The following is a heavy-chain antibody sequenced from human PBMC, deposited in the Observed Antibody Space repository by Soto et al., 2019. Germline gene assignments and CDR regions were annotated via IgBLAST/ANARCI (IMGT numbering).Heavy chain of an antibody. CDR1: GFTFSSYW. CDR2: IKQDGSEK. Sequence: GGSLRLSCAASGFTFSSYWMSWVRQAPGKGLEWVVNIKQDGSEKYYVDSVKGRFTISRDNAKNSLYLQMNSLRAEDTAVYYCARDEYCSGGSCYSDYFDYWGQGTLVTVSS. CDR3: ARDEYCSGGSCYSDYFDY. J-gene: IGHJ4*02. V-gene: IGHV3-7*01. D-gene: IGHD2-15*01.